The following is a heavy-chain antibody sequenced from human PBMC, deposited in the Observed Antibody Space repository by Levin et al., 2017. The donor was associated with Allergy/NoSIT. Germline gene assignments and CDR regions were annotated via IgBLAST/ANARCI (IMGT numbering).Heavy chain of an antibody. Sequence: GESLKISCAASGFSFSDYGMSWVRQAPGKGLEWVSTIHSSGTHTYYADSVKGRFTISRDNSKNTLYLEMNSLRVDDTAVYHCARYSSTWFDYFHHWGQGTLVTVSS. CDR3: ARYSSTWFDYFHH. D-gene: IGHD6-13*01. CDR2: IHSSGTHT. J-gene: IGHJ4*02. V-gene: IGHV3-23*05. CDR1: GFSFSDYG.